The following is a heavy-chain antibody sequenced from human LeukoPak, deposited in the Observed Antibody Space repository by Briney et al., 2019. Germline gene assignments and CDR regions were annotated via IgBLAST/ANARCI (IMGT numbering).Heavy chain of an antibody. CDR2: ISGSGGST. V-gene: IGHV3-23*01. J-gene: IGHJ4*02. CDR1: GFTFSSYA. Sequence: GGSLRLSCAASGFTFSSYAMSWVRQAPGKGLEWVSAISGSGGSTYYADSVKGRFTISRDNSKNTLYLQMNSLRADDTAVYYCASGYSSDWAIDYWGQGTLVTVSS. CDR3: ASGYSSDWAIDY. D-gene: IGHD6-19*01.